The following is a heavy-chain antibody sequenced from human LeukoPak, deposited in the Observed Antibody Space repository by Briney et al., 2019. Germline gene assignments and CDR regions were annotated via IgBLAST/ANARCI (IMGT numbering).Heavy chain of an antibody. CDR1: GVPFSDHY. Sequence: PGGALRLSCAASGVPFSDHYMDWVRHAPRKGLEWVGSTRNKAKSYTTEYAASVKGRFIISRDDSKNSLYLQMNSLKTEDTAVYYCTSVSAGLIEYWGQGTLVIVSS. CDR2: TRNKAKSYTT. V-gene: IGHV3-72*01. CDR3: TSVSAGLIEY. J-gene: IGHJ4*02.